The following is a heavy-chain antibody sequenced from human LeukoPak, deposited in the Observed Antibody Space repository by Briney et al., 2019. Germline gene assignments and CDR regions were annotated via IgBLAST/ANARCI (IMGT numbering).Heavy chain of an antibody. CDR2: IIPIFGIA. CDR3: ARVRIAAAGTLLYGMDV. D-gene: IGHD6-13*01. J-gene: IGHJ6*02. CDR1: GGTFSSYA. Sequence: GASVKVSCKASGGTFSSYAISCVRQAPGQGLEWMGRIIPIFGIANYAQKFQGRVTITADKSTSTAYMELSSLRSEDTAVYYCARVRIAAAGTLLYGMDVWGQGTTVTVSS. V-gene: IGHV1-69*04.